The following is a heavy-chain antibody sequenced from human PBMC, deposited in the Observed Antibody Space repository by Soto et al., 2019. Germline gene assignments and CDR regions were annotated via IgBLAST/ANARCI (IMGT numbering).Heavy chain of an antibody. CDR2: INAGNGNT. D-gene: IGHD2-2*02. V-gene: IGHV1-3*01. CDR1: GYTFTSYA. CDR3: ASSAPRGEYQLLYSWFDP. Sequence: GASVKVSCTASGYTFTSYAMHWVRQAPGQRLEWMGWINAGNGNTKYSQKFQGRVTITRDTSASTAYMELSSLRSEDTAVYYCASSAPRGEYQLLYSWFDPWGQGTLVTVSS. J-gene: IGHJ5*02.